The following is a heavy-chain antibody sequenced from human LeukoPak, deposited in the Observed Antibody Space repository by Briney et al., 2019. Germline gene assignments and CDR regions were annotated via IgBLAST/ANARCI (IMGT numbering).Heavy chain of an antibody. V-gene: IGHV3-23*01. CDR2: ISGSGGTT. Sequence: PGGSLRLSCAASGFTFSSYAMGWVRQAPGKGLEWVSAISGSGGTTCYADFEEGRFTISRDNSKNTLFLQMNSLRAEDTAVYYCAKLPVDTDMVTTYYFDYWGQGTLVTVSS. D-gene: IGHD5-18*01. J-gene: IGHJ4*02. CDR3: AKLPVDTDMVTTYYFDY. CDR1: GFTFSSYA.